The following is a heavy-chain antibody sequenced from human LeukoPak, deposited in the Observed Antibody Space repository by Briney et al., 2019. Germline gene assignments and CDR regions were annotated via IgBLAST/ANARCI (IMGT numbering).Heavy chain of an antibody. CDR1: GFKFSRYW. CDR2: INSDGTT. D-gene: IGHD6-19*01. V-gene: IGHV3-74*01. J-gene: IGHJ3*02. CDR3: GRHRIAVAGRGAFDI. Sequence: PGGSLRLSCAASGFKFSRYWMSWVRQAPGKGLVWGSRINSDGTTTYADSVKGRFTVSRDNTKNTLYLQMNSLRAEDTAVYYCGRHRIAVAGRGAFDIWGQGTTVTVSS.